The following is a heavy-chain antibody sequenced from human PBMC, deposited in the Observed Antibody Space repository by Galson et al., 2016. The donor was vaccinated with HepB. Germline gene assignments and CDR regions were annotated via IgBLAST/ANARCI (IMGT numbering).Heavy chain of an antibody. CDR1: GFTFSSYA. J-gene: IGHJ4*02. CDR2: ISGGGGIT. CDR3: ARTMGQDFFDY. Sequence: SLRLSCAASGFTFSSYAMSWVRQAPGKGLEWVSTISGGGGITYYADSVKGRFTISRDTSKNTVSVQMNSLRGEDTAVYYCARTMGQDFFDYWGQGTLVTVSS. D-gene: IGHD1-1*01. V-gene: IGHV3-23*01.